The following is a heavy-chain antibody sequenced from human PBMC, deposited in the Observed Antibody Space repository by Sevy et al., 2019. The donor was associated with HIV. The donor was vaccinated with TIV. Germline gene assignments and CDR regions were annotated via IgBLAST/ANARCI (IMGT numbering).Heavy chain of an antibody. CDR2: MDTNTGNP. D-gene: IGHD6-13*01. V-gene: IGHV7-4-1*02. Sequence: ASVKVSCKASGYSFTTYVLNWVRQAPGQGLEWMGWMDTNTGNPTYAQAFTGRFVFSLDTSVSTAYLQISSLKVEDTAVYYCARAPPATSFLVPRGFQHWGQGTLVTVSS. CDR1: GYSFTTYV. CDR3: ARAPPATSFLVPRGFQH. J-gene: IGHJ1*01.